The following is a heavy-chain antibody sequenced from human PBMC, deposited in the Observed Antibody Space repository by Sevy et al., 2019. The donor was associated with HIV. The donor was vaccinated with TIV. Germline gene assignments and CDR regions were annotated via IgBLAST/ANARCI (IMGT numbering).Heavy chain of an antibody. V-gene: IGHV1-46*03. CDR3: ARDHSWNKGTYFDF. CDR1: GYTFTSYY. D-gene: IGHD1-1*01. J-gene: IGHJ4*02. CDR2: INPTGGST. Sequence: ASVKVSCKASGYTFTSYYMHWVRQAPGQGLEWMGIINPTGGSTSYAQRFQGRVTMTRDTSTSTVYMELSSLRSEDTAVYYCARDHSWNKGTYFDFRGQGTLVTVSS.